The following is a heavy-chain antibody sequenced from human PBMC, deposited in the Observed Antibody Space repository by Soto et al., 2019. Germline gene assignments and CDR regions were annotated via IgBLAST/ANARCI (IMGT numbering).Heavy chain of an antibody. CDR3: ATWARDCSGGGCYPDD. V-gene: IGHV1-69*06. CDR2: IMPIFAAP. Sequence: QVQLMQAGAEVKKPGSSVKVSCKASGGTISTTVISWVRQAPGQGLEWMGEIMPIFAAPNNAQKFQGRLTIAAYTSTSTDYKELSSLTSEDTAVYFCATWARDCSGGGCYPDDWGQGTLVIVSS. J-gene: IGHJ4*02. D-gene: IGHD2-15*01. CDR1: GGTISTTV.